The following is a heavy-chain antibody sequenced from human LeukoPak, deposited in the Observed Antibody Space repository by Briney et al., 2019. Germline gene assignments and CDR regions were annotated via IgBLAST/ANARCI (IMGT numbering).Heavy chain of an antibody. CDR3: ARDQRERWLVFYFDY. D-gene: IGHD6-19*01. CDR2: IKQDGSEK. Sequence: GGSLRLSCAASGFTFSSYWMSWVRQAPGKGLEWVANIKQDGSEKYYVDSVKGRFTISRDNAKNSLYLQMNSLRAEDTAVYYCARDQRERWLVFYFDYWGQGTLVTVSS. CDR1: GFTFSSYW. V-gene: IGHV3-7*01. J-gene: IGHJ4*02.